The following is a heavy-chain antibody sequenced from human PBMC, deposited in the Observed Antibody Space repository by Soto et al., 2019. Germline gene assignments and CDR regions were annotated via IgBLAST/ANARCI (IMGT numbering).Heavy chain of an antibody. CDR1: GGSFSGYY. CDR2: INHSGST. V-gene: IGHV4-34*01. CDR3: ARNLRSGYTTYYYYYGMDV. Sequence: SETLSLTCAVYGGSFSGYYWSWIRQPPGKGLEWIGEINHSGSTNYNPSLKSRVTISVDTSKNQFSLKLSSVTAADTAVYYCARNLRSGYTTYYYYYGMDVWGQGTKVTVYS. D-gene: IGHD3-3*01. J-gene: IGHJ6*02.